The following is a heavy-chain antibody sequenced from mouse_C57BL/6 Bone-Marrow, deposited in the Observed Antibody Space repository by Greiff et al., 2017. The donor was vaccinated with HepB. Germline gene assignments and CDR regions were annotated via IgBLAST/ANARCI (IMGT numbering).Heavy chain of an antibody. V-gene: IGHV1-64*01. CDR3: ARWGVWYFDV. CDR1: GYTFTSDW. CDR2: IHPNDGST. J-gene: IGHJ1*03. Sequence: QVQLQQPGAELVKPGASVKLSCKASGYTFTSDWMHWVKQRPGQGIEWIGMIHPNDGSTNYNEKFKNKASLPVDKSSSTAYMKLSSLTSEDTAVYYCARWGVWYFDVWGTGTTVTVSS.